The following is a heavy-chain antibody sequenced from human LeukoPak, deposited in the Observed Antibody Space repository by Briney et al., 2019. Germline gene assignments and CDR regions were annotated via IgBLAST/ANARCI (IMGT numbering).Heavy chain of an antibody. CDR2: ISYDGSNK. CDR1: GFTFSSYA. J-gene: IGHJ4*02. V-gene: IGHV3-30*04. CDR3: ARAFGSYYEMDDY. Sequence: GRSLRLSCAASGFTFSSYAMHWVRQAPGKGLEWVAVISYDGSNKYYADSVKGRFTISRDNSKNTLYLQMNSPRAEDTAVYYCARAFGSYYEMDDYWGQGTLVTVSS. D-gene: IGHD1-26*01.